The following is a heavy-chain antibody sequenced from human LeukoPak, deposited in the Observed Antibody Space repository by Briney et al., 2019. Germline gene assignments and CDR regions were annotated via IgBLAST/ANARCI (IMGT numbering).Heavy chain of an antibody. V-gene: IGHV1-69*05. Sequence: SVSVSCTASGGTFSTYAITWVRQAPGQGLEWMGGIIPIFGTANYAQKFQDRVTITTDASTSTVYMELTSLRSEDTAVYYCARTPQHSYYYYNMDVWGKGTTVTVAS. CDR2: IIPIFGTA. CDR3: ARTPQHSYYYYNMDV. J-gene: IGHJ6*03. D-gene: IGHD5-18*01. CDR1: GGTFSTYA.